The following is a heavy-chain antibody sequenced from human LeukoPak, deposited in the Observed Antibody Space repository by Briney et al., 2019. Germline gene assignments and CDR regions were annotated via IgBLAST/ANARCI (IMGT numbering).Heavy chain of an antibody. CDR3: ASLPINKIIAAAGKGVYYYYMDV. Sequence: SETLSLTCAVYGGSFSGYYWSWIRQPPGKGLEWIGEINHSGSTNYNPSLKSRVTISVDTSKNQFSLKLSSVTAADTAVYYCASLPINKIIAAAGKGVYYYYMDVWGKGTTVTVSS. CDR2: INHSGST. CDR1: GGSFSGYY. D-gene: IGHD6-13*01. J-gene: IGHJ6*03. V-gene: IGHV4-34*01.